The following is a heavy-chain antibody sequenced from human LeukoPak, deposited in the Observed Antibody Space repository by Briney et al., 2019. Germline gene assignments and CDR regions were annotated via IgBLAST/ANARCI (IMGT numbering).Heavy chain of an antibody. Sequence: ASVKVSCQASGGTFSSYAISWVRQAPGQGLEWMGGIIPIFGTANYAQKFQGRATITADESTSTAYMELSSLRSEDTAVYYCARGKYSSGWYYFDYWGQGTLVTVSS. D-gene: IGHD6-19*01. CDR2: IIPIFGTA. V-gene: IGHV1-69*13. CDR1: GGTFSSYA. CDR3: ARGKYSSGWYYFDY. J-gene: IGHJ4*02.